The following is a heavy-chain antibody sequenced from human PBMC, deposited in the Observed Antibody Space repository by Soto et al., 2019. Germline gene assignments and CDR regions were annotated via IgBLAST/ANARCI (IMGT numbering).Heavy chain of an antibody. J-gene: IGHJ6*02. CDR1: GFTFTSSA. V-gene: IGHV1-58*01. Sequence: ASVKVSCKASGFTFTSSAVQWVRQARGQRLEWIGWIVVGSGNTNYAQKFQERVTITRDMSTSTAYMELSSLRSEDTAVYYCAAESYGDYELGGMDVWGQGTTVTVSS. CDR2: IVVGSGNT. D-gene: IGHD4-17*01. CDR3: AAESYGDYELGGMDV.